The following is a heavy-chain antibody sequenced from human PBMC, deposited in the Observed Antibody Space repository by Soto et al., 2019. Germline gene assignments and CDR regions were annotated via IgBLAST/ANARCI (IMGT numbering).Heavy chain of an antibody. CDR3: AHIPNYYQYDWFDP. CDR1: GFSLTTRGVG. J-gene: IGHJ5*02. D-gene: IGHD3-16*01. V-gene: IGHV2-5*02. Sequence: QITLKESGPTLVKPTQTLTLTCTFSGFSLTTRGVGVGWIRQPPGKALECLALIYWDDDKRYSPSLQSRLSITKDTSKHQVFLTMTNVAPVDTATYYCAHIPNYYQYDWFDPWGQGTLVSVSS. CDR2: IYWDDDK.